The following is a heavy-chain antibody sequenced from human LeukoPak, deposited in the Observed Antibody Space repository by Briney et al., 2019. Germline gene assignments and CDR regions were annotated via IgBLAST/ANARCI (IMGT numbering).Heavy chain of an antibody. Sequence: ASVKVSCKASGYTFTGYYMHWVRQAPGQGLEWMGWINPNSGGTNYAQKFQGRVTMTRDTSISTAYMELSRLRSDDTAVYYCASGGISGYSHGPTDYWGQGTLVTVSS. V-gene: IGHV1-2*02. CDR3: ASGGISGYSHGPTDY. CDR1: GYTFTGYY. J-gene: IGHJ4*02. D-gene: IGHD5-18*01. CDR2: INPNSGGT.